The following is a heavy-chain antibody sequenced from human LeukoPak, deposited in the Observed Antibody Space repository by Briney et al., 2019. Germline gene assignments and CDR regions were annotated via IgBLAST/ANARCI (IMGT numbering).Heavy chain of an antibody. CDR3: ARHGARGFGEYLPDY. V-gene: IGHV5-51*01. Sequence: GESLKISCKGSGYTFRHHWIGWVRQTPGKGLEWMGIIYPDDSEIRYSPSFQGPVTISVDKSISTAYLQWSSLTASDTAMYYCARHGARGFGEYLPDYWGQGTLVTVSS. CDR1: GYTFRHHW. D-gene: IGHD3-10*01. J-gene: IGHJ4*02. CDR2: IYPDDSEI.